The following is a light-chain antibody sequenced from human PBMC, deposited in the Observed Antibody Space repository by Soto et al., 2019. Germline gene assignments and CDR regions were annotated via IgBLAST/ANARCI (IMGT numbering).Light chain of an antibody. V-gene: IGKV3-20*01. Sequence: SVLTQSPGTLSLSPGEGATLSCRTSQSISSTYLAWYQQRPGQAPRLLIYAASSRATGIPDRFSGSGSGTDFTLTISRLEPDDFAVYYCQQYFGSRYTFGQGTKVDI. J-gene: IGKJ2*01. CDR2: AAS. CDR1: QSISSTY. CDR3: QQYFGSRYT.